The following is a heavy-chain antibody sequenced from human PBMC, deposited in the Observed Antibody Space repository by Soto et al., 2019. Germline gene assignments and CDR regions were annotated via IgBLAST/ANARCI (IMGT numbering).Heavy chain of an antibody. J-gene: IGHJ4*02. Sequence: SVKVSCKASGYTFANYGVCWVRQAPRQGLVGMAWIRAYTGSTNYAQEFQGRVAVTTDTSTSTASMEVRSLRSDDTTVYACAISPYSYGIYYYFDYWGQGTLVTVSS. CDR3: AISPYSYGIYYYFDY. D-gene: IGHD5-18*01. CDR2: IRAYTGST. V-gene: IGHV1-18*04. CDR1: GYTFANYG.